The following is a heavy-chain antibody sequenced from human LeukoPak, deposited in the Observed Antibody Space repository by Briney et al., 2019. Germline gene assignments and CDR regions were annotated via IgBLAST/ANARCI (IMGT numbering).Heavy chain of an antibody. CDR3: ARGFGRQQLARY. CDR1: GGSFSGYY. Sequence: SETLSLTCAVYGGSFSGYYWSWIRQPPGKGLEWIGEINHSGSTNYNPSLKSRVTISVDTSKNQFSLKLSSVTAADTAVYYCARGFGRQQLARYWGQGTLVTVSS. J-gene: IGHJ4*02. D-gene: IGHD6-13*01. V-gene: IGHV4-34*01. CDR2: INHSGST.